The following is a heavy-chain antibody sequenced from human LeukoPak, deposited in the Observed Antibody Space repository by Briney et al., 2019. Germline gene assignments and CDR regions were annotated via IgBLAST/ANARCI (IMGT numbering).Heavy chain of an antibody. D-gene: IGHD6-19*01. CDR2: ISYDGNDK. CDR1: GFIFSSYG. Sequence: PGGSLRLSCAASGFIFSSYGMHRVRQAPGRGLEGVAVISYDGNDKYYADSVKGRFTISRDNSKNTLSLRMDSLRSDDTAVYYCANARSSGWYESDYWGQGTLVTVSS. J-gene: IGHJ4*02. CDR3: ANARSSGWYESDY. V-gene: IGHV3-30*18.